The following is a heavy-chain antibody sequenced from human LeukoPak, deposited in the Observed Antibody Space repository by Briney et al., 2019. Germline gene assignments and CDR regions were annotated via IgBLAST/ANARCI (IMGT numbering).Heavy chain of an antibody. J-gene: IGHJ5*02. Sequence: PGGSLRLSCAASGFTFTSYAMSWVRQAPGKGLEWVSVIYSGGSTYYADSVKGRFTISRDNSKNTVYLQMNSLRAEDTAVYYCARHDWFEPWGQGTLVTVSS. CDR2: IYSGGST. CDR3: ARHDWFEP. V-gene: IGHV3-66*04. CDR1: GFTFTSYA.